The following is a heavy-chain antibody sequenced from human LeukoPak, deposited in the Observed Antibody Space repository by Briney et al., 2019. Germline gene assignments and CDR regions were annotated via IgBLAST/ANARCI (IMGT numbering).Heavy chain of an antibody. CDR3: ADSNYWYPVDY. CDR1: GFTFASYA. V-gene: IGHV3-23*01. D-gene: IGHD4-11*01. Sequence: GGSLRLSCAASGFTFASYAMRWVRQAPGKGLGWVSSITGSGDTTYYADSVKGRFTISRDNSKNTLYLQMNSLRAEDTALYYCADSNYWYPVDYWGQGTLVTVSS. CDR2: ITGSGDTT. J-gene: IGHJ4*02.